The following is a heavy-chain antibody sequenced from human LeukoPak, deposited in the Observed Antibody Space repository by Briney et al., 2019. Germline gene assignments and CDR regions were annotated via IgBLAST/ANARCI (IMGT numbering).Heavy chain of an antibody. CDR2: VGNKASSYAT. CDR1: GFTFSGST. CDR3: TRSLNWIREY. D-gene: IGHD1-20*01. Sequence: GGSLRLSCAASGFTFSGSTMHWARQASGKGLEWVGRVGNKASSYATAYAASVKGRFTISRDDSKNTAYLQMNSLKTEDTAVYYCTRSLNWIREYWGQGTLVTVSS. J-gene: IGHJ4*02. V-gene: IGHV3-73*01.